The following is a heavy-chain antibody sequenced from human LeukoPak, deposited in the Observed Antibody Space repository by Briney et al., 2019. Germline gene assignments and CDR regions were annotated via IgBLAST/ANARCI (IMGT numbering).Heavy chain of an antibody. CDR2: INWNGGST. CDR3: ARERYYYDSSGYYMDV. D-gene: IGHD3-22*01. Sequence: GGSLRLSCAASGFTFDDYGMSWVRQAPGKGLEWVSGINWNGGSTGYADSVKGRFTISRDNSKNTLYLQMNSLRAEDTAVYYCARERYYYDSSGYYMDVWGKGTTVTVSS. J-gene: IGHJ6*03. V-gene: IGHV3-20*04. CDR1: GFTFDDYG.